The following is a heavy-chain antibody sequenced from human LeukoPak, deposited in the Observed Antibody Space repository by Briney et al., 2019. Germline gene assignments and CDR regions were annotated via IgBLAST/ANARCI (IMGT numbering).Heavy chain of an antibody. Sequence: GGSLRLSCAASGFTFSSYAMHWVRQAPGKGLEWVAVISYDGSNKYYADSVKGRFTISRDNSKNTLYLQMNSLRAEDTAVYYCARGLGFWSGPRPFDYWGQGTLVTVSS. CDR3: ARGLGFWSGPRPFDY. J-gene: IGHJ4*02. D-gene: IGHD3-3*01. CDR1: GFTFSSYA. V-gene: IGHV3-30-3*01. CDR2: ISYDGSNK.